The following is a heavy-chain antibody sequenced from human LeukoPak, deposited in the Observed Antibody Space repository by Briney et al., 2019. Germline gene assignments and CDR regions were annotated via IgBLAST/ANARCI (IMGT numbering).Heavy chain of an antibody. CDR1: GYTFSSYG. CDR3: ARDHYDFVWGSYRPYFDY. D-gene: IGHD3-16*02. V-gene: IGHV1-18*04. CDR2: ISPYNGNT. Sequence: ASVKVSCKVSGYTFSSYGISWVRQAPGQGLEWMGSISPYNGNTKYAEGLQGRVIMTADTSTGTVYMELRSLRSDDTAVFYCARDHYDFVWGSYRPYFDYWGQGTLVNVSS. J-gene: IGHJ4*02.